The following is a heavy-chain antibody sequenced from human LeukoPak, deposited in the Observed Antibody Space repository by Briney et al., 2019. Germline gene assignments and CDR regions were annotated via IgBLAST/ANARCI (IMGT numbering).Heavy chain of an antibody. CDR2: ISSSSSAI. J-gene: IGHJ3*02. CDR3: ARERDGYNYDAFDI. CDR1: GFTFSSYR. V-gene: IGHV3-48*04. Sequence: GGSLRLSCVVSGFTFSSYRMSWVRQAPGKGPEWVSYISSSSSAIYYADSVKGRFTISRDNAKNSLYLQMNSLRAEDTAVYYCARERDGYNYDAFDIWGQGTMVTVSS. D-gene: IGHD5-24*01.